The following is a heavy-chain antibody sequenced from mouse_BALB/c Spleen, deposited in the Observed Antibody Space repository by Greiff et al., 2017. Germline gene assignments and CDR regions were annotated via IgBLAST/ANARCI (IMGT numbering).Heavy chain of an antibody. Sequence: VQLQQSGPELVKPGASVKMSCKASGYTFTSYVMHWVKQKPGQGLEWIGYINPYNDGTKYNEKFKGKATLTSDKSSSTAYMELSSLTSEDSAVYYCAFLSGSSHEAMDYWGQGTSVTVSS. CDR3: AFLSGSSHEAMDY. D-gene: IGHD1-1*01. J-gene: IGHJ4*01. CDR2: INPYNDGT. CDR1: GYTFTSYV. V-gene: IGHV1-14*01.